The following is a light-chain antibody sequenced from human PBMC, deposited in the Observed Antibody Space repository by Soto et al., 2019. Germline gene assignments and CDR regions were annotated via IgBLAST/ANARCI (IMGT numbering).Light chain of an antibody. J-gene: IGKJ1*01. CDR1: QVITNY. CDR3: QKYNSAPRT. CDR2: DIS. Sequence: DIQMTQSASSLSASVGDRVTITCQASQVITNYLNWYQQKPGKAPKLLIYDISTLEIGVPSRFSGSGSGTDFTFTISSLQPEDVATYYCQKYNSAPRTFGQGTKVEIK. V-gene: IGKV1-33*01.